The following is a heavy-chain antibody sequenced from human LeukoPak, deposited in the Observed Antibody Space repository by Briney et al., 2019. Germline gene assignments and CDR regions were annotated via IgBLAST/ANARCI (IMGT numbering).Heavy chain of an antibody. CDR3: ARVIPFFAY. V-gene: IGHV4-39*07. CDR1: GGSISISSYY. J-gene: IGHJ4*02. Sequence: PSETLSLTCTVSGGSISISSYYCGWIRQPPGKGLEWIGSIYYSGSTYYNPSLKSQVTISVDTSKNQFSLKLSSVTAADTAVYYCARVIPFFAYWGQGALVTVSS. D-gene: IGHD2-21*01. CDR2: IYYSGST.